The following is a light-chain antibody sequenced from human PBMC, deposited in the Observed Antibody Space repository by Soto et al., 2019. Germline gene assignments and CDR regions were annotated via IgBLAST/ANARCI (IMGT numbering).Light chain of an antibody. V-gene: IGKV1-9*01. CDR1: QDISSY. CDR3: QQLNSYPLT. J-gene: IGKJ4*01. Sequence: IQLTQSPSFLSASVGDRVTVTCRARQDISSYLAWYQQKPGKAPKLLIYAASTVQSGVPSRFSGGGSGTEFTITIIRLQPEDFANYYWQQLNSYPLTFGGGTKVEIK. CDR2: AAS.